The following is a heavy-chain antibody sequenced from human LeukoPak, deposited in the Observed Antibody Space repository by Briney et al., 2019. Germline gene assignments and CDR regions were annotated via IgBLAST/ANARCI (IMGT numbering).Heavy chain of an antibody. J-gene: IGHJ3*02. CDR3: ARDGRERDAFVI. CDR1: GGTFSSYA. V-gene: IGHV1-69*05. CDR2: IIPIFGTA. Sequence: SVKVSCKASGGTFSSYAISWVRQAPGQGLEWMGRIIPIFGTANYAQKFQGRVTITTDESTSTAYMELSSLRSEDTAVYYCARDGRERDAFVIWGQGTMVTVSS. D-gene: IGHD1-26*01.